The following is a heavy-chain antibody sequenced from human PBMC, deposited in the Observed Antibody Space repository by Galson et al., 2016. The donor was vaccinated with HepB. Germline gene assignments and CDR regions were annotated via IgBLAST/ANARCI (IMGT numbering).Heavy chain of an antibody. J-gene: IGHJ6*02. Sequence: SVKVSCKASGYTFTSYDINWVRQATGQGLEWMGWMNPNSGNTGYAQKFQGRVTMTRNTSISTAYMELSSLRSEDTAVYYCARGLLPRYFDWFYYYYGMDVWGQGTLVTVSS. CDR1: GYTFTSYD. CDR3: ARGLLPRYFDWFYYYYGMDV. V-gene: IGHV1-8*01. D-gene: IGHD3-9*01. CDR2: MNPNSGNT.